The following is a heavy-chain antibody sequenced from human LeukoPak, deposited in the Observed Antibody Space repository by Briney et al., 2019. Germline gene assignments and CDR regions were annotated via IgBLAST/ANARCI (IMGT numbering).Heavy chain of an antibody. CDR3: AKARYTAGWYTFDY. D-gene: IGHD6-19*01. CDR1: GFTFSNYA. V-gene: IGHV3-23*01. Sequence: GGSLRLSCAASGFTFSNYAMSWVRHTPGKGLEWVSIMRGSDGSTSYADSVKGRFTTSRDNPKNTLYLEMNNLRAEDTALYYCAKARYTAGWYTFDYWGQGTQVTVSS. CDR2: MRGSDGST. J-gene: IGHJ4*02.